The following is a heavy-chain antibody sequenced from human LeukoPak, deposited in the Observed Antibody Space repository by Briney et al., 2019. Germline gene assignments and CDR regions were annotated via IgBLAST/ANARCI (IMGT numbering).Heavy chain of an antibody. CDR1: GYTFTAYY. CDR2: INPNSGDT. D-gene: IGHD3-22*01. J-gene: IGHJ4*02. V-gene: IGHV1-2*02. Sequence: ASVKVSCKASGYTFTAYYMHWVRQAPGQGLEWMGWINPNSGDTKIAQKFQGRVTMTRDTSISTAYMELSSLTSDDTAVYYCARGPNYYDSSGFHYRDWGQGTLVTVSS. CDR3: ARGPNYYDSSGFHYRD.